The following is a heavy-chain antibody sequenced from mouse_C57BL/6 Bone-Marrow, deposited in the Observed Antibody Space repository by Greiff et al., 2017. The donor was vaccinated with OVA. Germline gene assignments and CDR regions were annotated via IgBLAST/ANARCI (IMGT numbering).Heavy chain of an antibody. CDR3: ARRYGDYGLDY. V-gene: IGHV5-6*02. J-gene: IGHJ4*01. Sequence: EVNLVESGGDLVKPGGSLKLSCAASGFTFSSYGMSWVRQTPDKRLEWVATISSGGSYTYYPDSVKGRFTISRDNAKNTLYLQMSSLKSEDTAMYYCARRYGDYGLDYWGQGTSVTVSS. CDR2: ISSGGSYT. CDR1: GFTFSSYG. D-gene: IGHD2-13*01.